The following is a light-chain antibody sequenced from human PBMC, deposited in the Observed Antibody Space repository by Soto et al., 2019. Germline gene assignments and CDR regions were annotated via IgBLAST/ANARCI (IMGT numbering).Light chain of an antibody. CDR2: GNN. J-gene: IGLJ2*01. V-gene: IGLV1-40*01. Sequence: QSVLTQPPSVSGAPGQRVTISCTGSSSNIGAGYDVHWYQQLPGTAPKLLIYGNNNRPSGVPDRFSGSKSGTSASLAIAGLAAEDEPHYYCQPLTSSLGGGVFGGGTKLTVL. CDR1: SSNIGAGYD. CDR3: QPLTSSLGGGV.